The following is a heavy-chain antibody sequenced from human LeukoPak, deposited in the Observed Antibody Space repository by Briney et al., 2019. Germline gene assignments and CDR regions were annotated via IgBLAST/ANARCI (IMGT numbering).Heavy chain of an antibody. V-gene: IGHV5-51*01. CDR3: ARLSGDSSGSDAFDI. J-gene: IGHJ3*02. CDR1: GYSFTSYW. D-gene: IGHD3-22*01. CDR2: IYPGDSDT. Sequence: GASLKISCKGSGYSFTSYWIGWVRQMPGKGLEWMGIIYPGDSDTRYSPSFQGQVTISADKSISTAYLQWSSLKASDTAMYYCARLSGDSSGSDAFDIWGQGTMVTVSS.